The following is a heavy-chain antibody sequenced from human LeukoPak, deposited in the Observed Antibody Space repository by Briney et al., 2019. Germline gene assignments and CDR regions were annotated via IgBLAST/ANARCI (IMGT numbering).Heavy chain of an antibody. J-gene: IGHJ5*02. CDR3: ARGRPVDP. CDR2: TLYSGDT. CDR1: GGSISSSNCY. Sequence: SETLSLTCTVSGGSISSSNCYWGWIRQPPGKGLEWIGSTLYSGDTHYNPSFKSRATVSADTSKNQFSLKVTYVTAADTAVYYCARGRPVDPWGQGTLVTVSS. V-gene: IGHV4-39*07.